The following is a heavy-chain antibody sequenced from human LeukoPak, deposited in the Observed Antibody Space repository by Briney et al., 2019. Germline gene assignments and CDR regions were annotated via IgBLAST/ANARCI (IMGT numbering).Heavy chain of an antibody. D-gene: IGHD3-22*01. CDR2: ISAYNGNT. Sequence: ASMKVSCKASGYTFTSYGISWVRQAPGQGLEWMGWISAYNGNTNYAQKLQGRVTMTTDTSTSTAYMELRSLRSDDTAVYYCARAGKAPYYDSSGYYYLDYWGQGTLVTVSS. J-gene: IGHJ4*02. CDR3: ARAGKAPYYDSSGYYYLDY. CDR1: GYTFTSYG. V-gene: IGHV1-18*01.